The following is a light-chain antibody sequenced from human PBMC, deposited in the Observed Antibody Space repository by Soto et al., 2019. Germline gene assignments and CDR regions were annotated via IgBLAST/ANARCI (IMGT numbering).Light chain of an antibody. CDR3: QQYGGSPPYT. J-gene: IGKJ2*01. CDR2: GAS. CDR1: QSVSSNY. V-gene: IGKV3-20*01. Sequence: EIVLTQSPGTLSLSPGERATLSCRASQSVSSNYLDWYQQKPGQAPRLLIYGASSRATGIPDRFSGSVSGTDFTLTISRLEPEDFAVYYCQQYGGSPPYTFGQGTKLEIK.